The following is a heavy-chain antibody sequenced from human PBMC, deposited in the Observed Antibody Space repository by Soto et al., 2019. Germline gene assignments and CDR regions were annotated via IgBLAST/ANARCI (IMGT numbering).Heavy chain of an antibody. CDR3: AHRTRGSYSFHY. Sequence: QITLKESGPTLVRPTQTLTLTCTFAGFSLSTRGLGVGWILQPPGKALEWLALIYWNDDKRYSPSLKARLTSTNNSSNNQVLLTMTQMAPVDTATSYCAHRTRGSYSFHYWCQGTMVTVS. CDR1: GFSLSTRGLG. CDR2: IYWNDDK. D-gene: IGHD6-6*01. V-gene: IGHV2-5*01. J-gene: IGHJ4*02.